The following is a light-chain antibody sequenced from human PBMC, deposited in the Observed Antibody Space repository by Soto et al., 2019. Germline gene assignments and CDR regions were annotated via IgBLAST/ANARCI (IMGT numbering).Light chain of an antibody. J-gene: IGLJ2*01. CDR3: AAWDDSLNGPV. V-gene: IGLV1-44*01. CDR1: SSNIGSNT. CDR2: SNN. Sequence: QSVLTQPPSASGTPGQRVTISCSGSSSNIGSNTVNWYQQLPGTAPKLLIYSNNQRPSGVPERFSGSKSGTSTSLAISGPQSEDEADYYCAAWDDSLNGPVFGGGTKLTVL.